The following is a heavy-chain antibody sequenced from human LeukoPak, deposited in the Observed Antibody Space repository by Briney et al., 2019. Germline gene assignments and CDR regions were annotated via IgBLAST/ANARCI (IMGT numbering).Heavy chain of an antibody. J-gene: IGHJ6*03. Sequence: SETLSLTCTVSGGSISSSSYYWGWIRQPPGKGLEWIGSIYYSGSTYYNPSLKSRVTISVDASKNQFSLKLSSVTAADTAVYYCARESPSHGNVVVPAATLGAGIPHYYYYMDVWGKGTTVTVSS. CDR3: ARESPSHGNVVVPAATLGAGIPHYYYYMDV. D-gene: IGHD2-2*01. CDR1: GGSISSSSYY. V-gene: IGHV4-39*07. CDR2: IYYSGST.